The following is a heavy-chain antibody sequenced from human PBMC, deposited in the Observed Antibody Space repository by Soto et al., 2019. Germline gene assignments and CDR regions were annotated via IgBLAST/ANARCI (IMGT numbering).Heavy chain of an antibody. Sequence: PGGSLRLSCAASGFTFSSDSMNWVRQAPGKGLEWVSSISSSSSYIYYADSVEGRFTISRDNAKNSLYLQMNSLRAEDTAVYYCARAQTNYGSGSYYNHDAFDIWGQGTMVTVSS. CDR1: GFTFSSDS. J-gene: IGHJ3*02. CDR2: ISSSSSYI. V-gene: IGHV3-21*01. CDR3: ARAQTNYGSGSYYNHDAFDI. D-gene: IGHD3-10*01.